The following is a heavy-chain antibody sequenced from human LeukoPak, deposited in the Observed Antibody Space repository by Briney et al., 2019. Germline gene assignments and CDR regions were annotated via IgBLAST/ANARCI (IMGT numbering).Heavy chain of an antibody. V-gene: IGHV4-39*07. Sequence: PSETLSLTCTVSGGSIISSSYYWDWIRQPPGKGLEWIGSIYYSGSTYYNPSLKSRVTISVDTSKSQFSLKVSSVTAADTAVYYCARGGLGDRDAFDIWGQGTMVTVSS. CDR3: ARGGLGDRDAFDI. CDR1: GGSIISSSYY. J-gene: IGHJ3*02. CDR2: IYYSGST. D-gene: IGHD3-16*01.